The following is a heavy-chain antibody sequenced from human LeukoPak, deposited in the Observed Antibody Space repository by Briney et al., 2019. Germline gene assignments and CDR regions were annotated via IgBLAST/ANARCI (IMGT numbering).Heavy chain of an antibody. CDR2: ISSSSSYI. CDR3: AKLGGYSYGYLIDY. D-gene: IGHD5-18*01. V-gene: IGHV3-21*04. CDR1: GFTFSSYS. J-gene: IGHJ4*02. Sequence: PGGSLRLSCAASGFTFSSYSMNWVRQAPGKGLEWVSSISSSSSYIYYADSVKGRFTISRDNAKNSLYLQMNSLRAEDTAVYYCAKLGGYSYGYLIDYWGQGTLVTVSS.